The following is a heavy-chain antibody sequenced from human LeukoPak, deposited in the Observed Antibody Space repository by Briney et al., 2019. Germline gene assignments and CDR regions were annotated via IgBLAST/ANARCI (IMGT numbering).Heavy chain of an antibody. Sequence: SETLSLTCTVSGGSISSSSYYWGWIRQPPGKGLEWIGSIYYSGSIYYNPSLKSRVTISVDTSKNQFSLKLSSVTAADTAVYYCARHYGSGSYYGWAFDYWGQGTLVTVSS. V-gene: IGHV4-39*01. CDR2: IYYSGSI. CDR1: GGSISSSSYY. J-gene: IGHJ4*02. CDR3: ARHYGSGSYYGWAFDY. D-gene: IGHD3-10*01.